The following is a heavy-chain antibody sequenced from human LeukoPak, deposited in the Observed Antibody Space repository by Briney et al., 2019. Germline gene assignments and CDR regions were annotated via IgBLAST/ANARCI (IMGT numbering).Heavy chain of an antibody. Sequence: GGSLGLSCAASGFTFSSYSMNWVRQAPGKGLEWVSSISSSSSYICYADSVKGRFTISRDNAKNSLYLQMNSLRAEDTAVYYCARGGSGYAGLTIDYWGQGTLVTVSS. CDR1: GFTFSSYS. D-gene: IGHD5-12*01. V-gene: IGHV3-21*01. J-gene: IGHJ4*02. CDR3: ARGGSGYAGLTIDY. CDR2: ISSSSSYI.